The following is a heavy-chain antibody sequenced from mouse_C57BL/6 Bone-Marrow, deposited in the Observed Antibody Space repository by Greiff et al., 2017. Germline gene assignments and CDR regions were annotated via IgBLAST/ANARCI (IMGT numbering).Heavy chain of an antibody. Sequence: EVQLQQSGAELVRPGASVKLSCTASGFNINDDYLHWVKQRPEQGLAWIGWIDPENGDTEYASKFQGKATVTADTSSNTAYRQLSSLTSEDTAVYYCTKTFTFITTVVATIEYIDYWGQGTTLTVSS. CDR3: TKTFTFITTVVATIEYIDY. CDR1: GFNINDDY. D-gene: IGHD1-1*01. CDR2: IDPENGDT. V-gene: IGHV14-4*01. J-gene: IGHJ2*01.